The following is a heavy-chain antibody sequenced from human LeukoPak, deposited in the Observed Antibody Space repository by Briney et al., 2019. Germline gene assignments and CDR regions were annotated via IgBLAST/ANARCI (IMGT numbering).Heavy chain of an antibody. D-gene: IGHD1-7*01. V-gene: IGHV3-30*18. J-gene: IGHJ4*02. CDR2: ISYVGGNK. Sequence: GRCLRLSCAAAGFTLSSYGMGWVRQAPGNGLEWVAVISYVGGNKYYAESVKGPSTVPRDNSKNTLYLQMNSLRAEDTAVYYCAKDGGWNYPYYFAYWGQGTWSPSPQ. CDR3: AKDGGWNYPYYFAY. CDR1: GFTLSSYG.